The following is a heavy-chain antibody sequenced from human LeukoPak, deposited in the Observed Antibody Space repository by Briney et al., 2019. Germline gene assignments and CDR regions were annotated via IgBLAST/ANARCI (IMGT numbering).Heavy chain of an antibody. J-gene: IGHJ5*02. CDR2: INEDGSEI. Sequence: GGSLRLTCAASGFTFSRSWMTWVRQAPGKGLEWVASINEDGSEIHYVDSVKGRFTISRDNAKDSLYLQMNSLTAEDTAMYYCVRAYHPGGWFDPWGQGTLVTVSS. D-gene: IGHD2-21*01. CDR3: VRAYHPGGWFDP. CDR1: GFTFSRSW. V-gene: IGHV3-7*04.